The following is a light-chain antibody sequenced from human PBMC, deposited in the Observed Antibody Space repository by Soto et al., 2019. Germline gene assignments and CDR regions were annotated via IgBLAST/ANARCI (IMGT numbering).Light chain of an antibody. J-gene: IGLJ2*01. V-gene: IGLV1-44*01. Sequence: QSVLTQPPSASGTPGQRVTFSCSGSSSNIGTNAVNWYQQLPGTAPKLIIYTDNQRPSGVPDRFSGSKSGTSASLAISGLQSEDEAEYYCAAWDASLSAVVFGGGTKLTVL. CDR2: TDN. CDR3: AAWDASLSAVV. CDR1: SSNIGTNA.